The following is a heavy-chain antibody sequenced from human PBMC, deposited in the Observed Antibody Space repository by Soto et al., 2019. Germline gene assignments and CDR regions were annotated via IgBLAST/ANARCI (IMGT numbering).Heavy chain of an antibody. CDR2: ISSTARRT. CDR1: GFTFANFG. CDR3: AKVAKSGVVIESFGS. V-gene: IGHV3-23*01. Sequence: GGSLRLSCGGSGFTFANFGMGCVRQAPGKGLYCVSGISSTARRTYYADSVKGRFTISRDNSKSTLYLQMDSLRAYDPAVYYCAKVAKSGVVIESFGSWGQGSMVTVSS. D-gene: IGHD3-3*01. J-gene: IGHJ4*02.